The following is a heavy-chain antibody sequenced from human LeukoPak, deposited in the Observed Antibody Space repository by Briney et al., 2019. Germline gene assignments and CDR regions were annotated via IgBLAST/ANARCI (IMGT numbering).Heavy chain of an antibody. V-gene: IGHV1-2*02. J-gene: IGHJ3*02. CDR3: ARLTAGTGAFDI. CDR1: GYTFTGYY. D-gene: IGHD6-13*01. Sequence: ASVKVSCKASGYTFTGYYMHWVRQAPGQGLEWMGWINPNSGGTNYAQKFQGRVTVTRDTSISTAYMELSRLRSDDTAVYYCARLTAGTGAFDIWGQGTMVTVSS. CDR2: INPNSGGT.